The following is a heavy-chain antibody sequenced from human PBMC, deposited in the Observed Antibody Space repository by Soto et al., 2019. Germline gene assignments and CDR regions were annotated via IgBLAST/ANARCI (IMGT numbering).Heavy chain of an antibody. CDR1: GGSISSYY. V-gene: IGHV4-59*01. J-gene: IGHJ6*03. Sequence: SETLSLTCTVSGGSISSYYWSWIRQPPGKGLEWIGYIYYSGSTNYNPSLKSRVTISVDTSKNQFSLKLSSVTAADTAVYYCASGARSGSYEYSYYMDVWGKGTTVTVSS. CDR2: IYYSGST. D-gene: IGHD3-10*01. CDR3: ASGARSGSYEYSYYMDV.